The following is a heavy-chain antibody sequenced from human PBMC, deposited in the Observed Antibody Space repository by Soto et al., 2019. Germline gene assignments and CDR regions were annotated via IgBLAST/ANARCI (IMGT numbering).Heavy chain of an antibody. V-gene: IGHV3-7*01. J-gene: IGHJ4*02. Sequence: GGSLRLSCAASGFTFSSYWMSWVRQAPGKGLEWVANIKQDGSEKYYVDSVKGRFTISRDNAKNSLYLQMNSLRAEDTAVYYCAGEAGIAAFDYWGQGTLVTVSS. D-gene: IGHD6-13*01. CDR1: GFTFSSYW. CDR3: AGEAGIAAFDY. CDR2: IKQDGSEK.